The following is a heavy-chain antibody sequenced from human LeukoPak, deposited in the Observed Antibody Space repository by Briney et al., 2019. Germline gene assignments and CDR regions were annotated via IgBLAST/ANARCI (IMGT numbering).Heavy chain of an antibody. D-gene: IGHD3-10*01. CDR2: ISGSGSSI. CDR3: ARGGRNDAFDI. J-gene: IGHJ3*02. V-gene: IGHV3-11*01. Sequence: ESLCLSCTASGFTFSNYNMSWIRQAPGKGLEWVSYISGSGSSIYYADSVKGRFTTSTDNATESLYLQMNSPRAEAAAVYYCARGGRNDAFDIWGRGTMLTVSS. CDR1: GFTFSNYN.